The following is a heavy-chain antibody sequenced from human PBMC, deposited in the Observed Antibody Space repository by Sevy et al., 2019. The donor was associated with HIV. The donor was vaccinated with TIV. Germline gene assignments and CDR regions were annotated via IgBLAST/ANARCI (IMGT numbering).Heavy chain of an antibody. CDR1: GFTFSSYW. CDR3: ARDSITMVRGVIIS. D-gene: IGHD3-10*01. J-gene: IGHJ5*02. Sequence: GGSLRLSCAASGFTFSSYWMSWVRQAPGKGLEWVANIKQDGSEKYYVDSVKGRFTISRDNAKNPLYLQMNSLRAEDTAVYYCARDSITMVRGVIISWGQGTLVTVSS. V-gene: IGHV3-7*01. CDR2: IKQDGSEK.